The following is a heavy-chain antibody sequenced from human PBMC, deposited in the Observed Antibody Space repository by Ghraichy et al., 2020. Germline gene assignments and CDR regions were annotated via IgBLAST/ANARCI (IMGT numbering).Heavy chain of an antibody. CDR3: ARDLGCSSATCYPH. D-gene: IGHD2-2*01. CDR1: AGSVSSGGFY. CDR2: IYYSGST. Sequence: LSLTCTVSAGSVSSGGFYWNWIRQHPGKGLEWIGHIYYSGSTDYNPSLKSRVTISLDTSKNQFSLKLTSVTAADTAVYYCARDLGCSSATCYPHWGQGTLVTVSS. V-gene: IGHV4-31*03. J-gene: IGHJ1*01.